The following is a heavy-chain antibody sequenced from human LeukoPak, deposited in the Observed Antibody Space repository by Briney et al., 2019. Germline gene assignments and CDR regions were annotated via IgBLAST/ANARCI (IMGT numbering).Heavy chain of an antibody. V-gene: IGHV3-9*03. J-gene: IGHJ4*02. CDR3: AKAASVLTGYYFDY. CDR2: ISWNSGSI. D-gene: IGHD3-9*01. CDR1: GFTFDDYA. Sequence: GGSLRLSCAASGFTFDDYAMHWVRQAPGKGLEWVSGISWNSGSIGYADSVKGRFTISRDNAKNSLYLQMNSLRAEDMALCYCAKAASVLTGYYFDYWGQGTLVTVSS.